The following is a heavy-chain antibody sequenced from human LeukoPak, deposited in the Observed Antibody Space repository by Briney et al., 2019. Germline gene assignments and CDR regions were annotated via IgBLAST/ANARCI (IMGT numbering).Heavy chain of an antibody. J-gene: IGHJ4*02. D-gene: IGHD5-12*01. Sequence: GGSLRLSCAASGFTFSSYDMTWVRQAPGKGLEWVSSICASGLETFYPDSVKGRFTISRDNSNYALYLQMNTLRVEDTAVYYCVRGLRRPDYWGQGTLVTVSS. CDR1: GFTFSSYD. CDR2: ICASGLET. CDR3: VRGLRRPDY. V-gene: IGHV3-23*01.